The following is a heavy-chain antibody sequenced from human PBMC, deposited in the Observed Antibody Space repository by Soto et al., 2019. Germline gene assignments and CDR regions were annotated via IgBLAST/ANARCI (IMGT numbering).Heavy chain of an antibody. CDR1: GFTFSNYG. CDR2: ISGSGGRT. J-gene: IGHJ4*02. Sequence: EVQVLESGGSLIQPGGSLRLSCADSGFTFSNYGMSWVRQAPGKGLEWVSSISGSGGRTYYADSVKGRFTISRDNSKNTLYLQTDSLRAEDTAFYYCAKSDCSGGSCYFPFDCLGQGTLVTVSS. V-gene: IGHV3-23*01. D-gene: IGHD2-15*01. CDR3: AKSDCSGGSCYFPFDC.